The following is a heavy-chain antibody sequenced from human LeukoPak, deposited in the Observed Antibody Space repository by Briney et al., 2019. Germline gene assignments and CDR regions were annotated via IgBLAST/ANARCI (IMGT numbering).Heavy chain of an antibody. J-gene: IGHJ6*03. CDR3: AREGITMVRGVNYYYMDV. CDR1: GFTFSSYA. V-gene: IGHV3-30*04. Sequence: GGSLRLSCAASGFTFSSYAMHWVRQAPGKGLEWVAVISYDGSNKYYADSVKGRFTISRDNSKNTLYLQMNSLRAEDTAVYYCAREGITMVRGVNYYYMDVWGKGTTVTVSS. CDR2: ISYDGSNK. D-gene: IGHD3-10*01.